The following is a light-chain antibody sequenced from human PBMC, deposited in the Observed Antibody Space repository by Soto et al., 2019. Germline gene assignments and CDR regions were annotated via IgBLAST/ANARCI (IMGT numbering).Light chain of an antibody. Sequence: QSVLTQPPSVSAAPGQRVTIFCSGSGSNIGNNFVSWYQHFPGTAPKLLIYDNSKRPSGIPDRFSGSKSGTSASLGITGLQNGDEADYYCGTWDNSLSAYVFGAGTKVTVL. CDR3: GTWDNSLSAYV. V-gene: IGLV1-51*01. CDR2: DNS. J-gene: IGLJ1*01. CDR1: GSNIGNNF.